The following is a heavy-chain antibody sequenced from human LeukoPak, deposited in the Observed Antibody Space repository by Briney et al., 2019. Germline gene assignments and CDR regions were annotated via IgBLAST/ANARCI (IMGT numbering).Heavy chain of an antibody. J-gene: IGHJ4*02. Sequence: GGSLRLSCAASGFTFSSYSMNWVRQAPGKGLEWVSSISSSSSYIYYADSVEGRFTISRDNAKNSLYLQMNSLRAKDTAVYYCARVRYSSSWPLDYWGQETLVTVAS. CDR1: GFTFSSYS. CDR3: ARVRYSSSWPLDY. CDR2: ISSSSSYI. D-gene: IGHD6-13*01. V-gene: IGHV3-21*01.